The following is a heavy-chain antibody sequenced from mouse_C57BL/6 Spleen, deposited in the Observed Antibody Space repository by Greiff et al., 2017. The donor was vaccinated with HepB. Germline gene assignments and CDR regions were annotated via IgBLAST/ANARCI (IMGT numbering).Heavy chain of an antibody. J-gene: IGHJ1*03. V-gene: IGHV5-12*01. CDR1: GFTFSDYY. CDR3: ARHRAYDVYYHWYFDV. Sequence: EVQLVESGGGLVQPGGSLKLSCAASGFTFSDYYMYWVRQTPEKRLEWVAYISNGGGSTYYPDTVKGRFTISRDNAKNTLYLQMSRLKSEDTAMYYCARHRAYDVYYHWYFDVWGTGTTVTVSS. D-gene: IGHD2-3*01. CDR2: ISNGGGST.